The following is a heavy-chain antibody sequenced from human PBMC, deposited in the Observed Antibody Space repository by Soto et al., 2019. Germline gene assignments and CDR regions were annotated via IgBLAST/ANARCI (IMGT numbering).Heavy chain of an antibody. J-gene: IGHJ4*02. D-gene: IGHD2-21*02. CDR2: ISYSGSP. CDR1: GVSVSRDYQ. V-gene: IGHV4-30-4*01. Sequence: TLSLTCTVSGVSVSRDYQWIWILEPPGKGLEWIGHISYSGSPYYHPSLRSRVSMSIDTSKDQFSLKLKSVTAADTALYFCARQRTSVVTQAYFDVWGPGSLVTVSS. CDR3: ARQRTSVVTQAYFDV.